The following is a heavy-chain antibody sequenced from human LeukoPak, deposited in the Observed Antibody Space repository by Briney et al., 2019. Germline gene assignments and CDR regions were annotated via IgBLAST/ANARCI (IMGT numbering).Heavy chain of an antibody. CDR3: ARTDTAMVRAWFDP. Sequence: SETLSLTCAVYGGSFSGYYWSWIRQPPGKGLEWIGEINHCGSTNYNPSLKSRVTISVDTSKNQFSLKLSSVTAADTAVYYCARTDTAMVRAWFDPWGQGTLVTVSS. D-gene: IGHD5-18*01. J-gene: IGHJ5*02. V-gene: IGHV4-34*01. CDR2: INHCGST. CDR1: GGSFSGYY.